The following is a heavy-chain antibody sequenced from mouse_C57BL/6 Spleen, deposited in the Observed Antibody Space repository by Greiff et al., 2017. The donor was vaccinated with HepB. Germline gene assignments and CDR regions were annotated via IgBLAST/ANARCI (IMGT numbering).Heavy chain of an antibody. V-gene: IGHV1-15*01. CDR2: IDPETGGT. D-gene: IGHD2-5*01. J-gene: IGHJ4*01. CDR1: GYTFTDYE. Sequence: VKLVESGAELVRPGASVTLSCKASGYTFTDYEMHWVKQTPVHGLAWIGAIDPETGGTASNQKFKGKARLTADNSSSTAYMELRSLTSEDSAVYYWTRGPPYYSNYDYAMDYWGQGTSVTVSS. CDR3: TRGPPYYSNYDYAMDY.